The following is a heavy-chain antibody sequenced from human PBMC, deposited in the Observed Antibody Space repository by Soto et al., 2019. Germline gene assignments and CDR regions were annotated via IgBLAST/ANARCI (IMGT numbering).Heavy chain of an antibody. CDR2: MTGDGRTT. V-gene: IGHV3-74*03. CDR1: GFTFGDYW. CDR3: ATAEVDY. J-gene: IGHJ4*02. Sequence: LRLSCAASGFTFGDYWMHWVRQPPGKGPEWVSRMTGDGRTTQYADSVKGRFTASRDNAKSTLYLQINSLRAEDTAVYYCATAEVDYWRPGTLVTV.